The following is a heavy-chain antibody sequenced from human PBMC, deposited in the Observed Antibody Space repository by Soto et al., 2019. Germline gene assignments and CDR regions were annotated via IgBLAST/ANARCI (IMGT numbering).Heavy chain of an antibody. CDR1: GFTFSNAW. J-gene: IGHJ5*02. D-gene: IGHD2-2*01. V-gene: IGHV3-15*01. CDR2: IKSKTDGGTT. CDR3: TTELLGCSSTNCYRNWFDP. Sequence: EVQLVESGGGLVKPGGSLRLSCAASGFTFSNAWMSLVLQAPGTGMEWVCRIKSKTDGGTTDYAAPVKGRFTISRDDSKNTLYLQMNSLKNEDTAVYYYTTELLGCSSTNCYRNWFDPWGQGTLVTVSS.